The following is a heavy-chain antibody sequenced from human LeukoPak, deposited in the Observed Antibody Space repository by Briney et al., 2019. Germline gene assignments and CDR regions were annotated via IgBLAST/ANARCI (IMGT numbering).Heavy chain of an antibody. V-gene: IGHV1-69*13. CDR1: GGTFSSYA. D-gene: IGHD5-18*01. Sequence: SVQVSCQASGGTFSSYAISWVRQAPGQGLEWMGGIIPIFGTANYAQKFQGRVTITADESTSTAYMELSSLRSEDTAVYYCARDQGYSYGFPRPLDYWGQGTLVTVSS. CDR2: IIPIFGTA. CDR3: ARDQGYSYGFPRPLDY. J-gene: IGHJ4*02.